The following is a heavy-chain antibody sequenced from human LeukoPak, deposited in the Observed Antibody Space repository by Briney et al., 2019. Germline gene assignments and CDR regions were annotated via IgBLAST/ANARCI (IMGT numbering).Heavy chain of an antibody. Sequence: GESLKISCKGSGYSFTSYWIGWVRQMPGKGLEWMGIIYPGDSDTRYSPPFQGQVTISADKSISTAYLQWSSLKASDTAMYYCARFLYSSGWYSYYFDYWGQGTLVTVSS. V-gene: IGHV5-51*01. CDR2: IYPGDSDT. CDR3: ARFLYSSGWYSYYFDY. D-gene: IGHD6-19*01. CDR1: GYSFTSYW. J-gene: IGHJ4*02.